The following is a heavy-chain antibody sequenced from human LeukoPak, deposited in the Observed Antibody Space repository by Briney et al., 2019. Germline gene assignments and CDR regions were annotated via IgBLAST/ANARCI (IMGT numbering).Heavy chain of an antibody. Sequence: SVKVSCKASGGTFSSYAISWVRQAPGQGLEWMGRIIPILGIANYAQKFQGRVTMTRDTSISTAYMELSSLRSEDTAVYYCARVKGTSPLYWGQGTLVTVSS. CDR3: ARVKGTSPLY. CDR1: GGTFSSYA. D-gene: IGHD2-2*01. J-gene: IGHJ4*02. CDR2: IIPILGIA. V-gene: IGHV1-69*04.